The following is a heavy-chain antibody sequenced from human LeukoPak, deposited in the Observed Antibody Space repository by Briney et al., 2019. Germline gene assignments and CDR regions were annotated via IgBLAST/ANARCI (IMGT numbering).Heavy chain of an antibody. D-gene: IGHD6-19*01. CDR3: AKGPVAVAGYYFDH. CDR2: ISGSGGTT. J-gene: IGHJ4*02. V-gene: IGHV3-23*01. CDR1: GFTFNSYA. Sequence: PGGSLRLSCAASGFTFNSYAMSWVRQAPGKGLEWVSSISGSGGTTYYADSVKGRFTISRDNPNNTLDLQMNSLTAEDTAVYYCAKGPVAVAGYYFDHWGRGTLVTVSS.